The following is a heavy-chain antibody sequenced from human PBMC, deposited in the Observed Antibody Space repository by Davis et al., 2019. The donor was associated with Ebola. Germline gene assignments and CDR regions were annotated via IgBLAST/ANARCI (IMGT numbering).Heavy chain of an antibody. CDR1: GYIFDTYR. CDR3: ARRNYYYFAMDV. J-gene: IGHJ6*02. Sequence: GESLKISCKTSGYIFDTYRICWVRQRPGKGLEWRGIIYPGDSDTTYSPSFQGQVTMSVDRSTTTAFLQWSSLKASDTATYYCARRNYYYFAMDVWGQGTTVTVSS. V-gene: IGHV5-51*01. CDR2: IYPGDSDT.